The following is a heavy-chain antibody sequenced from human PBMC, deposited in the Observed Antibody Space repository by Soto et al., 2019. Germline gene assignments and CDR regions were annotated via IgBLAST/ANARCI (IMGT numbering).Heavy chain of an antibody. CDR1: GFSLRDHA. D-gene: IGHD3-10*01. CDR2: ISGSEDRT. V-gene: IGHV3-23*01. J-gene: IGHJ4*02. CDR3: GRTYTGG. Sequence: GGSLRLSCAASGFSLRDHALSWVRQAAGGGPEWVSGISGSEDRTNYADFVRGRFIISKDRAKNTLYLDMSGLRVDDTAVYFCGRTYTGGWGQGTLVTVSS.